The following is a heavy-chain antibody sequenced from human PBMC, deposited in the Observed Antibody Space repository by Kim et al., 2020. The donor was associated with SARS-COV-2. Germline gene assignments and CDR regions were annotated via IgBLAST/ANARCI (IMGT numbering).Heavy chain of an antibody. D-gene: IGHD6-19*01. J-gene: IGHJ6*02. CDR2: IYYSGST. V-gene: IGHV4-59*08. CDR1: GGSISSYY. Sequence: SETLSLTCTVSGGSISSYYWSWIRQPPGKGLEWIGYIYYSGSTNYNPSLKSRVTISVDTSKNQFSLKLSSVTAADTAVYYCARQGYSSGWYRTNYYYGMDGWGQGTTVTVSS. CDR3: ARQGYSSGWYRTNYYYGMDG.